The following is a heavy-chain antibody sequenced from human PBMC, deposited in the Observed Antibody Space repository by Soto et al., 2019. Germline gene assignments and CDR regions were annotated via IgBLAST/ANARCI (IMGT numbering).Heavy chain of an antibody. CDR2: IIPIFGTA. J-gene: IGHJ6*02. V-gene: IGHV1-69*13. CDR3: ARCRRDRVDTAMAHLRSNYYYYYYGMDV. CDR1: GGTFSSYA. Sequence: RASVKVSCKASGGTFSSYAISWVRQAPGQGLEWMGGIIPIFGTANYAQKFQGRVTITADESTSTAYMELSSLRSEDTAVYYCARCRRDRVDTAMAHLRSNYYYYYYGMDVWGQGTTVTVSS. D-gene: IGHD5-18*01.